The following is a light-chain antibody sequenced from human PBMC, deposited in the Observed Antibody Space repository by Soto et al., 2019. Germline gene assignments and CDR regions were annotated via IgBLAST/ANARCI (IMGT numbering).Light chain of an antibody. Sequence: EIVLTQSPATLSLSPGERAALSCRASQSVSSYLAWYQQKPGQAPRLLIYDASNRATGIPARFSGSGSGTDFTLTINSLEPEDFAVYYCQQRSNWPPSITFGQGTRLE. CDR2: DAS. V-gene: IGKV3-11*01. J-gene: IGKJ5*01. CDR1: QSVSSY. CDR3: QQRSNWPPSIT.